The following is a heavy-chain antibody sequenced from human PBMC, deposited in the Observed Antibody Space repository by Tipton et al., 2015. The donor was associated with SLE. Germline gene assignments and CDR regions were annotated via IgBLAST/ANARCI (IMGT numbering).Heavy chain of an antibody. CDR3: TTDTPVSSSQSFDY. CDR1: GLTLSNSW. Sequence: SLRLSCAASGLTLSNSWMNWVRQAAGKGLEWVGRIKRKSDGETTDYAAPVKGRFSISRDDSKNMVYLQMNSLKIEGTGVYYCTTDTPVSSSQSFDYWGQGTLVTVSS. J-gene: IGHJ4*02. V-gene: IGHV3-15*01. D-gene: IGHD6-6*01. CDR2: IKRKSDGETT.